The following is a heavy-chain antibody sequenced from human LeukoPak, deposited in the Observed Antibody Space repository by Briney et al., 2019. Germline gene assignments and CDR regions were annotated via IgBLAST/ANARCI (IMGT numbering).Heavy chain of an antibody. CDR1: NGSFSDSY. D-gene: IGHD2-15*01. V-gene: IGHV4-34*01. CDR3: ALVVQTTVLRHY. Sequence: SGTLSLTCVVYNGSFSDSYWSWIRQPPGKGLEWIGEINHSGNTIYNASLQSRVTMSVDTSKNQFSLRLNSVTAADTAVYYCALVVQTTVLRHYWGQGTLVIVSS. CDR2: INHSGNT. J-gene: IGHJ4*02.